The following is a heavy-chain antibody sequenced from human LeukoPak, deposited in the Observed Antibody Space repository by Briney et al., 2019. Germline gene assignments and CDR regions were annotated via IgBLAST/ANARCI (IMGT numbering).Heavy chain of an antibody. D-gene: IGHD3-16*02. V-gene: IGHV1-69*06. Sequence: ASVKVSCKASGGTFSSYAISWVRQAPGQGLEWMGGIIPIFGTANYAQKFQGRVTITADKSTSTAYMELSSLRSEDTAVYYCARTNFRYYDYVWGSYRHYYFDYWGQGTLVTVSS. CDR2: IIPIFGTA. J-gene: IGHJ4*02. CDR3: ARTNFRYYDYVWGSYRHYYFDY. CDR1: GGTFSSYA.